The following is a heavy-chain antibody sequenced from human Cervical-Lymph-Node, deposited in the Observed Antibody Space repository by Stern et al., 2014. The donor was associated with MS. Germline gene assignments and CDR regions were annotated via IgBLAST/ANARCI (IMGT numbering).Heavy chain of an antibody. J-gene: IGHJ4*02. Sequence: VQLLESGGGVVQPGRSLSLSCVASGFTFSPYAMPWVRQAPGQGLEWVAFVSYDGTQRNSTDSVKARFTISRDNSKNTLYLHMNSLRDEDTAVYFCARGGRGVGLEYWGQGALVTVSS. D-gene: IGHD3-10*01. CDR1: GFTFSPYA. CDR2: VSYDGTQR. V-gene: IGHV3-30-3*01. CDR3: ARGGRGVGLEY.